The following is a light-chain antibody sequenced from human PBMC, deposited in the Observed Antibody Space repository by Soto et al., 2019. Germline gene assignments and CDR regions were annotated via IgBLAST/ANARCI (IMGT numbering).Light chain of an antibody. CDR2: SDV. J-gene: IGLJ2*01. V-gene: IGLV1-44*01. Sequence: QSVLTQPPSASGTPGQRVTISCSGSSSNIGSNPVNWYRQLPGTAPKLLLYSDVQRPSGVPDRVSGSKSGTSASLAISGLQSEDAADYFCAAWDDSLIAVVFGGGTKLTVL. CDR3: AAWDDSLIAVV. CDR1: SSNIGSNP.